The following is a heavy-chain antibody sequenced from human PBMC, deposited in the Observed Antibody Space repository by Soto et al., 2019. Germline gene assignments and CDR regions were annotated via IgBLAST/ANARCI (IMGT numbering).Heavy chain of an antibody. CDR2: ISAYNGNT. V-gene: IGHV1-18*01. CDR1: GYTFTSYG. J-gene: IGHJ4*02. Sequence: QVQLVQSGAEVKKPGASVKVSCKASGYTFTSYGISWVRQAPGQGLEWMGWISAYNGNTNYAQKLQGRVTMTTDTTTSTAYVELRCLRSDDTALYYCARGGVWYYYGSGSYYPFVYWGQGSLVTVSS. D-gene: IGHD3-10*01. CDR3: ARGGVWYYYGSGSYYPFVY.